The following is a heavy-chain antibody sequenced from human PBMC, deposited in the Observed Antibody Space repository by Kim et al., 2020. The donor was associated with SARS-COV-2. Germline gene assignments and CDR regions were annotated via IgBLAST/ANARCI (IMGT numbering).Heavy chain of an antibody. J-gene: IGHJ4*02. CDR2: IHDNENT. CDR3: GFLFDS. CDR1: GASVTDDRFQ. V-gene: IGHV4-61*01. Sequence: SETLSLTCTVSGASVTDDRFQWSWIRQSPGKGLEWIGYIHDNENTKYNPSLKSRVTMSVNTAKNQFSLKLTSVTVADTAVYYCGFLFDSWGQGALVTVSS.